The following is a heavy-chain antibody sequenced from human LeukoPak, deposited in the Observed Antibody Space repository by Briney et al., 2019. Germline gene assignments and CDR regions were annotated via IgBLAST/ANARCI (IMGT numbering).Heavy chain of an antibody. CDR2: INHSGST. D-gene: IGHD1-14*01. V-gene: IGHV4-34*01. CDR3: ARNHIEKSWMMGGPQAHGESLEFDY. J-gene: IGHJ4*02. CDR1: GGSFSGYY. Sequence: PSETLSLTCAVYGGSFSGYYWSWIRQPPGKGLEWIGEINHSGSTNYNPSLKSRVTISVDTSKNQFSLKLSSVTAADTAVYYCARNHIEKSWMMGGPQAHGESLEFDYWGQGTLVTVSS.